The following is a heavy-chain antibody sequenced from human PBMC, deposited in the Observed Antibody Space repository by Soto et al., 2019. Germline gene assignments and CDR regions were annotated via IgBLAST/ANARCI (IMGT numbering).Heavy chain of an antibody. CDR1: GDSIRSYY. Sequence: PSETLSLTCTVSGDSIRSYYWSWIRQPAGKGLEWIGRIFFSGSPNYNPSLKSRVTMSVDTSKTQISLKLSSVTAADTAVYYCAGDDFWGGRTHDYWGQGTLVTVSS. V-gene: IGHV4-4*07. J-gene: IGHJ4*02. CDR2: IFFSGSP. CDR3: AGDDFWGGRTHDY. D-gene: IGHD3-3*01.